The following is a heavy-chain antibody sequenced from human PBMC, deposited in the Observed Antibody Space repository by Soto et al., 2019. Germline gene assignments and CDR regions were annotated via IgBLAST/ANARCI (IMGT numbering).Heavy chain of an antibody. CDR3: ARCPYYYDSSGSLYYFDY. Sequence: GASVKVSCKASGGTFSSYAISWVRQAPGQGLEWMGGIIPIFGTANYAQKFQGRVTITADESTSTAYMELSSLRSEDTAVYYCARCPYYYDSSGSLYYFDYWGQGTLVTVSS. V-gene: IGHV1-69*13. CDR1: GGTFSSYA. J-gene: IGHJ4*02. CDR2: IIPIFGTA. D-gene: IGHD3-22*01.